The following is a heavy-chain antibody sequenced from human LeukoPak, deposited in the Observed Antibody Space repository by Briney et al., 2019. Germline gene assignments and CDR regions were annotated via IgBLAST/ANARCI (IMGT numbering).Heavy chain of an antibody. CDR2: IYYSGST. J-gene: IGHJ4*02. D-gene: IGHD1-26*01. Sequence: SETLSLTCTVSGGSISSYYWSWIRQPPGKGLEWIGYIYYSGSTNYNPSLKSRVTISVDTSKNQFSLKLISVTAADTAVYYCARTYSGSYLFDYWGQGTLVTVSS. V-gene: IGHV4-59*08. CDR1: GGSISSYY. CDR3: ARTYSGSYLFDY.